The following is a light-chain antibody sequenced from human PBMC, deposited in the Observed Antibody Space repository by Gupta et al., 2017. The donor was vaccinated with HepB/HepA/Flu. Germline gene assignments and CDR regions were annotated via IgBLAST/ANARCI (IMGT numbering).Light chain of an antibody. J-gene: IGLJ2*01. CDR3: CSYAGSYTVV. CDR1: SSDVGGYNS. V-gene: IGLV2-11*01. Sequence: QSALTQPRSVSGSPGQSVTISCTGTSSDVGGYNSVSWYQQHPGKAPKRLIYDVTKRPSGVPDRFSGSKSGNTASLTISGLQAEDEADYYCCSYAGSYTVVFAGGTKLTVL. CDR2: DVT.